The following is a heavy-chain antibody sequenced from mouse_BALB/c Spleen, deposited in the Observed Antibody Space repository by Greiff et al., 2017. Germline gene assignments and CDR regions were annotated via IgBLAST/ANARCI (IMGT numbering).Heavy chain of an antibody. D-gene: IGHD1-1*01. CDR3: AREGVVATRGAMDY. CDR2: IWAGGST. Sequence: VKLQESGPGLVAPSQSLSITCTVSGFSLTSYGVHWVRQPPGKGLEWLGVIWAGGSTNYNSALMSRLSISKDNSKSQVFVKMNSLQTDDTAMYYCAREGVVATRGAMDYWGQGTSVTVSS. CDR1: GFSLTSYG. J-gene: IGHJ4*01. V-gene: IGHV2-9*02.